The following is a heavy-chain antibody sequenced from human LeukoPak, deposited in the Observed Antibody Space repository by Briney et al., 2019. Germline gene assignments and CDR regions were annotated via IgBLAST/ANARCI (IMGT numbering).Heavy chain of an antibody. J-gene: IGHJ3*02. V-gene: IGHV3-23*01. CDR1: GFTFSSYA. CDR3: AKDSDPTSTSHAFDI. Sequence: GGSLRLSCAASGFTFSSYAMSWVRQAPGKGREWVSAISGSVGSTYYADSVKGRFTISRDNSKNTLYLQMNSLRAEDTAVYYCAKDSDPTSTSHAFDIWGQGTMVTVSS. D-gene: IGHD1-26*01. CDR2: ISGSVGST.